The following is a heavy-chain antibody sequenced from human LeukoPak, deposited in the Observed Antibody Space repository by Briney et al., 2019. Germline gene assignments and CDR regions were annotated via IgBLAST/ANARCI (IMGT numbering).Heavy chain of an antibody. J-gene: IGHJ6*02. CDR2: INTSGATT. CDR3: ARGLESSGWYGMDV. D-gene: IGHD6-19*01. Sequence: ASVKVSCKPSGYTFSRHYIHWVRQAPGQGLEWLGIINTSGATTRYGQNFKGRVTATRDTSTSTVYMEMSSLNSEDTAVYYCARGLESSGWYGMDVWGQGTTIIVSS. CDR1: GYTFSRHY. V-gene: IGHV1-46*01.